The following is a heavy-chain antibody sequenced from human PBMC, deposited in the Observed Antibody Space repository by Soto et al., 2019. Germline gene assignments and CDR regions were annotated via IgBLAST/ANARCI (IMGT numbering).Heavy chain of an antibody. CDR3: AKTPSGRHHYFYGTDV. D-gene: IGHD5-12*01. J-gene: IGHJ6*02. CDR1: TFTFSTYA. CDR2: ISGSGTST. V-gene: IGHV3-23*01. Sequence: EVHLLESGGGLVQPGGSLRLSCAASTFTFSTYAMSWVRQAPGKGLEWVSAISGSGTSTYYADSVKGRFTISRDNSKNTLSLQMNSLRAEDTAVYYCAKTPSGRHHYFYGTDVWGQGTTVTVSS.